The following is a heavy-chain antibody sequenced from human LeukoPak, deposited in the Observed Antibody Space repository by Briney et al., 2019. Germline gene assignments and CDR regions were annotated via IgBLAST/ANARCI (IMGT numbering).Heavy chain of an antibody. CDR1: GGSISSYY. V-gene: IGHV4-4*09. CDR3: ACSGIQWGDYNYMDV. Sequence: PSETLSLTCTVSGGSISSYYWSWIRQPPGKGLEWIGYIYTSGSTNYNPSLKSRVTISVDTSKNQFSLKLSSVTAEDTAVYYCACSGIQWGDYNYMDVWGKGTTVTVSS. CDR2: IYTSGST. J-gene: IGHJ6*03. D-gene: IGHD1-26*01.